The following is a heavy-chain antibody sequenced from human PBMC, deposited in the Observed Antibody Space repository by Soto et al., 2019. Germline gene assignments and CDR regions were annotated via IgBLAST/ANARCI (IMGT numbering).Heavy chain of an antibody. CDR2: IGGRGGST. D-gene: IGHD3-3*01. CDR3: AKQGDYDFWSSSNNWLDP. Sequence: GGSLRLSCTASGFSYSSYAISWVRQAPGKGLEWVSSIGGRGGSTYYADSVKGRFTISRDNSKNTVYLQMNSLRVEDTAVYYCAKQGDYDFWSSSNNWLDPWGQGTLVTVSS. V-gene: IGHV3-23*01. J-gene: IGHJ5*02. CDR1: GFSYSSYA.